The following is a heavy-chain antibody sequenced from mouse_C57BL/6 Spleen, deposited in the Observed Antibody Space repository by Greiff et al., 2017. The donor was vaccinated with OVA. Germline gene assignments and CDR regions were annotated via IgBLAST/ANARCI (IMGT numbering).Heavy chain of an antibody. CDR3: ARYGVYYDYPWFAY. Sequence: VQLQQPGAELVKPGASVKLSCKASGYTFTSYWMHWVKQRPGQGLEWIGMIHPNSGSTNYNEKFKSKATLTVDNSSSTAYMQLSSLTSEDSAVYYCARYGVYYDYPWFAYWGQGTLVTVSA. V-gene: IGHV1-64*01. J-gene: IGHJ3*01. D-gene: IGHD2-4*01. CDR1: GYTFTSYW. CDR2: IHPNSGST.